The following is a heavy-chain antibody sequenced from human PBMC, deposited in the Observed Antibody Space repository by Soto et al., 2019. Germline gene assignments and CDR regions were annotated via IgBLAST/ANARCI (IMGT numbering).Heavy chain of an antibody. Sequence: ASVKVSCKASGYTFTSYYMHWVRQAPGQGLEWMGIINPSGGSTSYAQKFQGRVTMTRDTSTSTVYMELSSLRSEDTAVYYCARDAPIDPTRYRSSTSCSEKTFDYWGQGTLVTVSS. V-gene: IGHV1-46*03. D-gene: IGHD2-2*01. CDR2: INPSGGST. CDR3: ARDAPIDPTRYRSSTSCSEKTFDY. J-gene: IGHJ4*02. CDR1: GYTFTSYY.